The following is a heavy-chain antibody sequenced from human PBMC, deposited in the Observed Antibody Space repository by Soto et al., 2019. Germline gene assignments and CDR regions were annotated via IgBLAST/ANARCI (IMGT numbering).Heavy chain of an antibody. Sequence: SETLSLTCAVSSGSISSSNWWSWVRQPPGKGLEWIGEIYHSGSTNYNPSLKSRVTISVDKSKNQFSLKLSSVTAADTAVYYCAREGYYGSGTDPSRTEQKNWFDPWGQGTLVTVSS. D-gene: IGHD3-10*01. CDR3: AREGYYGSGTDPSRTEQKNWFDP. V-gene: IGHV4-4*02. CDR2: IYHSGST. J-gene: IGHJ5*02. CDR1: SGSISSSNW.